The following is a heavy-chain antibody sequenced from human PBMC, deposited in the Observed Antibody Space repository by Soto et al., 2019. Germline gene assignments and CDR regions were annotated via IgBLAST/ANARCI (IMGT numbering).Heavy chain of an antibody. D-gene: IGHD3-16*01. CDR1: GGSISSYY. J-gene: IGHJ6*02. CDR3: ARDHRDYVWGSYYGMDV. CDR2: IYYSGST. Sequence: PSETLSLTCTVSGGSISSYYWSWIRQPPGKGLEWIGYIYYSGSTNYNPSLKSRVTISVDTSKNQFSLKLSSVTAADTAVYYCARDHRDYVWGSYYGMDVWGQGTTVTVSS. V-gene: IGHV4-59*01.